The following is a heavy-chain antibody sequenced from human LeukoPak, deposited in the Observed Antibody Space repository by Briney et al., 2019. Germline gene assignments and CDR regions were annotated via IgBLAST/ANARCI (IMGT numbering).Heavy chain of an antibody. D-gene: IGHD3-22*01. CDR3: ASLIETYYYDSRGSSDAFDI. CDR1: GDSISSGNY. J-gene: IGHJ3*02. V-gene: IGHV4-38-2*02. Sequence: SETLSLTCTVSGDSISSGNYWGWIRQPSGKGLEWIGSIFHTGSTYFNLSLKSRVTISVDTSKNQFSLKLSSVTAADTAMYYCASLIETYYYDSRGSSDAFDIWGQGTMVTVSS. CDR2: IFHTGST.